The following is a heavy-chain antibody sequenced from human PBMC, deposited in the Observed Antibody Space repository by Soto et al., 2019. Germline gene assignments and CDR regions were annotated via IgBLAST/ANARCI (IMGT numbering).Heavy chain of an antibody. CDR1: GYTFTTYS. V-gene: IGHV1-3*01. J-gene: IGHJ4*02. D-gene: IGHD4-17*01. CDR3: ARDRGDYSPLDY. Sequence: QVQLVQSGAEVKQPGASVKLSCKASGYTFTTYSIHWVRQAPGQGLEWMGWINADNGSTKYSQKFQARVTISRDTSATTVYMELGSLRSDDTAVYYCARDRGDYSPLDYWGQGALVTVSS. CDR2: INADNGST.